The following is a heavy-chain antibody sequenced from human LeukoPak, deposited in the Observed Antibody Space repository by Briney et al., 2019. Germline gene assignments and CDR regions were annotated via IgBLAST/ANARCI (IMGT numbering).Heavy chain of an antibody. J-gene: IGHJ4*02. CDR3: ARDSASKVGATRDY. V-gene: IGHV4-39*07. CDR1: GGSISSSSYY. Sequence: NPSETLSLTCTVSGGSISSSSYYWGWIRQPPGKGLEWIGSIYYSGSTYYNPSLKSRVTISVDTSKNQFSLKLSSVTAADTAVYYCARDSASKVGATRDYWGQGTLVTVSS. CDR2: IYYSGST. D-gene: IGHD1-26*01.